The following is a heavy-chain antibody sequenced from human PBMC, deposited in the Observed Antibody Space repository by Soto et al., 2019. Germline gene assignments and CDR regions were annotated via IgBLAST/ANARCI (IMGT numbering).Heavy chain of an antibody. D-gene: IGHD2-2*01. CDR2: IIPIFGTA. Sequence: ASLKVSCKASGGTFSRYAISWVRQAPGQGLEWMGGIIPIFGTANYAQKFQGRVTITADESTSTAYMELSSLRSEDTAVYYCASSRGGPAAIVYFDYWGQGTLVTVSS. CDR3: ASSRGGPAAIVYFDY. J-gene: IGHJ4*02. CDR1: GGTFSRYA. V-gene: IGHV1-69*13.